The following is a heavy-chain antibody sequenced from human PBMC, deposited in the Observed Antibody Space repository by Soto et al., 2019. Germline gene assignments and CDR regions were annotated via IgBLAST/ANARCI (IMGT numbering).Heavy chain of an antibody. V-gene: IGHV1-8*01. CDR1: GYTFSSYD. J-gene: IGHJ4*02. CDR3: ARGQPGDF. Sequence: QVQLVQSGAEVQKPGASVKVSCKASGYTFSSYDINWVRQATGKGLEWMGWMNPNSGNTGYAQKFQGRISMTRDTSISTAYMELSSLRSEDMAIYYCARGQPGDFWGQGTLVTVSS. CDR2: MNPNSGNT.